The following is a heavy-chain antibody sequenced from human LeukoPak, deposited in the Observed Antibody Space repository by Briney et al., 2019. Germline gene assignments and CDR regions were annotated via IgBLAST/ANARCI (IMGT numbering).Heavy chain of an antibody. J-gene: IGHJ4*02. Sequence: PSETLSLTCSVSSGSIRNYHWSWIRQPPGKGLEWIGFIYYSGNTKYNPPLMSRVTMSVDTSSNQFSLRLTSVTAADTAVYYCARHPLETRNNTTVSRLAFDHWGQGTQVTVSS. V-gene: IGHV4-59*08. CDR3: ARHPLETRNNTTVSRLAFDH. CDR1: SGSIRNYH. D-gene: IGHD1/OR15-1a*01. CDR2: IYYSGNT.